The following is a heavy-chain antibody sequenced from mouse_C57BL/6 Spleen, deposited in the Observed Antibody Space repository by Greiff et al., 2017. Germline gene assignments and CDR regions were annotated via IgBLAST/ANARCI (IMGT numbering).Heavy chain of an antibody. V-gene: IGHV1-82*01. CDR1: GYAFSSSW. CDR3: ARENVFDY. Sequence: QVQLQQSGPELVKPGASVKISCKASGYAFSSSWMNWVKQRPGKGLEWIGRIYPGDGATNYNGKFKGKATLTADKSSSTAYMQLSSLTSEDSAVYFCARENVFDYWGQGTLVTVSA. J-gene: IGHJ3*01. CDR2: IYPGDGAT.